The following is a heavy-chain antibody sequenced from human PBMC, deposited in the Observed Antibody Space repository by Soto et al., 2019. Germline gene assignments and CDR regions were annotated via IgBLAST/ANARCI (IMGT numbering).Heavy chain of an antibody. V-gene: IGHV4-34*01. CDR3: ASWRRRYYYDSSGYYRGFDY. CDR1: GGSFSGYY. Sequence: SETLSLTCLVYGGSFSGYYWSWIRQPPGKGLEWIGEINHSGSTNYNPSLKSRVTISVDTSKNQFSLKLSSVTAADTAVYYCASWRRRYYYDSSGYYRGFDYWGQGTLVTVSS. CDR2: INHSGST. D-gene: IGHD3-22*01. J-gene: IGHJ4*02.